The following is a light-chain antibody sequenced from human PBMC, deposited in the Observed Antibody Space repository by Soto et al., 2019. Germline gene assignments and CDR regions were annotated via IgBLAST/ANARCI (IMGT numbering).Light chain of an antibody. CDR1: QSISSY. CDR3: QQSYSTLTWT. CDR2: AAS. J-gene: IGKJ1*01. Sequence: DIQMAQSRPSLSASXXDRVXITCLASQSISSYLNWYQQKPGKAPKLXXYAASSLQSGVPSRFSGSGSGTDFTLTISSLQPEDFATYYCQQSYSTLTWTFGQGTKVDIK. V-gene: IGKV1-39*01.